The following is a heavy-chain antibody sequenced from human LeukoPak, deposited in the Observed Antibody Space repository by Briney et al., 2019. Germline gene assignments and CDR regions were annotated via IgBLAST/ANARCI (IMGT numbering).Heavy chain of an antibody. V-gene: IGHV4-4*07. D-gene: IGHD3-22*01. J-gene: IGHJ2*01. CDR3: ARIHRRADSSGYYYEDWYFDL. CDR1: GGSISSNY. CDR2: IYSSGTT. Sequence: SETLSLTCIVSGGSISSNYWSWIRQPAGKGLEWIGRIYSSGTTTYIPSLKSRVTMSGDTSKNQLSLRLTSVTAADTVVYYCARIHRRADSSGYYYEDWYFDLWGRGTLVTVSS.